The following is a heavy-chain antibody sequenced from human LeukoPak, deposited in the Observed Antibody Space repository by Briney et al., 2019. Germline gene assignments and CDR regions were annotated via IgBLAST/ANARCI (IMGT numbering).Heavy chain of an antibody. CDR2: IYYSGST. CDR3: ASAIAAAGSLDAFDI. CDR1: GGSISSSSYY. D-gene: IGHD6-13*01. Sequence: PSETLSLTCTVSGGSISSSSYYWSWIRQPPGKGLEWIGYIYYSGSTNYNPSLKSRVTISVDTSKNQFSLKLSSVTAADTAVYYCASAIAAAGSLDAFDIWGQGTMVTVSS. J-gene: IGHJ3*02. V-gene: IGHV4-61*01.